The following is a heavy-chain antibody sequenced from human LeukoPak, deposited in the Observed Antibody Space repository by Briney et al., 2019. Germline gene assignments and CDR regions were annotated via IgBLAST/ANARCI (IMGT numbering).Heavy chain of an antibody. Sequence: PGGPLRLSCAASGFTFSSYGMSWVRQAPGKGLEWVSAISGSGGSTYYADSVKGRFTISRDNSKNTLYLQMNSLRAEDTAVYYCAKAGCSGGSCYSWFDPWGQGTLVTVSS. J-gene: IGHJ5*02. V-gene: IGHV3-23*01. CDR1: GFTFSSYG. CDR3: AKAGCSGGSCYSWFDP. D-gene: IGHD2-15*01. CDR2: ISGSGGST.